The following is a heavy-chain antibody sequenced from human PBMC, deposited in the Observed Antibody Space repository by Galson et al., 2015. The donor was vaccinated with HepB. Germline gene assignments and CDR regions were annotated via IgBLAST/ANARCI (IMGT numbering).Heavy chain of an antibody. CDR3: ARADYYDSSGYYLAYFDF. V-gene: IGHV2-70*01. Sequence: PALVKPTQTLTLTCTFSGFSLNTRKMSVSWIRQPPGKALEWLAQIDWDDDKYYSTSLKTRLTISKDTSKNQVVLTMTNMDPVDTATYYCARADYYDSSGYYLAYFDFWGQGTRVTVSS. CDR2: IDWDDDK. D-gene: IGHD3-22*01. J-gene: IGHJ4*02. CDR1: GFSLNTRKMS.